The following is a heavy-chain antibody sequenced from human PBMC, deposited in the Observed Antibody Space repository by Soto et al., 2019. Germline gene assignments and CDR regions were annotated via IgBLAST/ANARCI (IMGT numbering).Heavy chain of an antibody. Sequence: QVQLVQSGAEVKKPGSSVKVSCKASGGTFSSYTISWVRQAPGQGLEWMGRIIPILGIANYAQKFQGRVTITADKSTSTADMELSSLRSEDTAVYYCAREGHCSSTSCLNYYYYYYMDVWGKGTTVTVSS. CDR2: IIPILGIA. CDR3: AREGHCSSTSCLNYYYYYYMDV. J-gene: IGHJ6*03. CDR1: GGTFSSYT. D-gene: IGHD2-2*01. V-gene: IGHV1-69*08.